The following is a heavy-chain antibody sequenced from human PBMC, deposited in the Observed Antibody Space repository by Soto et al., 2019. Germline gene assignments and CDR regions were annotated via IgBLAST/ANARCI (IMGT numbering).Heavy chain of an antibody. J-gene: IGHJ2*01. Sequence: SETLSLTCTVSGGSISSSSYYWGWIRQPPGKGLEWIGSIYYSGSTYYNPSLKSRVTISVDTSKNHFSLKLSSVTAADTAVYYCARVIVGGPLAGWYFDLWGRGTLVTVSS. V-gene: IGHV4-39*02. CDR1: GGSISSSSYY. CDR3: ARVIVGGPLAGWYFDL. D-gene: IGHD3-16*01. CDR2: IYYSGST.